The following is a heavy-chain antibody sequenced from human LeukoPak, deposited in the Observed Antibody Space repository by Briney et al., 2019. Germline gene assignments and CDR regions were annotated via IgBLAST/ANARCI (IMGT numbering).Heavy chain of an antibody. V-gene: IGHV4-59*01. CDR3: ARFRRDGGGYYLDY. D-gene: IGHD2-15*01. CDR2: IYSNGAT. Sequence: SETLSLTCTVSGDSINGDFWSWLRQPPGKGLEWTGHIYSNGATTYNPSLWNRLYMSVDPSTNQFSLRLTSVTAADTAVYFCARFRRDGGGYYLDYWGQGTLVTVSS. CDR1: GDSINGDF. J-gene: IGHJ4*02.